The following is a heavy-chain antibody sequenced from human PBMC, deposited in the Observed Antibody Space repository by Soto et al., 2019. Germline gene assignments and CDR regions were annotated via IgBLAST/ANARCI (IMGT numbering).Heavy chain of an antibody. J-gene: IGHJ4*02. V-gene: IGHV1-18*01. CDR3: AGVGGYYDSSGPIHY. Sequence: QVQLVQSGAEVKKPGASVKVSCKASGYTFTSYGISWVRQAPGQGLEWMGWISAYNGNTNDAQKLQGRVTKTTDTSTSKDYMDLRSLRSDDTAVYYCAGVGGYYDSSGPIHYWGQGTLVTVSS. D-gene: IGHD3-22*01. CDR2: ISAYNGNT. CDR1: GYTFTSYG.